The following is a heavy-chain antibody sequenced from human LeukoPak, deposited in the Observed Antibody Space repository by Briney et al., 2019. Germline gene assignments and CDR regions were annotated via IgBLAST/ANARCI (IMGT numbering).Heavy chain of an antibody. CDR2: IYHSGST. CDR1: GGSISSSSYY. D-gene: IGHD5-12*01. CDR3: ARMAVATRGLDP. V-gene: IGHV4-39*07. Sequence: PSETLSLTCTVSGGSISSSSYYWGWIRQPPGKGLEWIGSIYHSGSTYYNPSLKSRVTISVDTSKNQFSLKLSSVTAADTAVYYCARMAVATRGLDPWGQGTLVTVSS. J-gene: IGHJ5*02.